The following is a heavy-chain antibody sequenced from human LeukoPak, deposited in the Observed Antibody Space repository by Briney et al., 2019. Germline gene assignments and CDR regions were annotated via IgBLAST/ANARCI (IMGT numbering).Heavy chain of an antibody. CDR2: INAGHGNT. J-gene: IGHJ4*02. Sequence: ASVKVSCKGSGYTFTSYTIHWVRQAPGQRLEWMGWINAGHGNTKYSQKFQARVTISRDTPASTAYMELRSLRSEDTAVYYCAKGAGFAEPLPDYWGQGTLVTVSS. V-gene: IGHV1-3*01. CDR3: AKGAGFAEPLPDY. D-gene: IGHD1-14*01. CDR1: GYTFTSYT.